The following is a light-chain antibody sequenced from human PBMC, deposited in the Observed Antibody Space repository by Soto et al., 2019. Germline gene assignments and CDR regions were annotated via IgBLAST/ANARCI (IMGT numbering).Light chain of an antibody. V-gene: IGKV1-9*01. CDR1: QGISSY. CDR2: AAS. Sequence: IQLTQSPSSLSASVGDRVTITCRASQGISSYLAWYQQKPGKAPKLLIYAASTLQSGVPSRFSGSGSGTEFTLTISSLQPEDFATYYCQQLNSYPPLFGGGTKVEIK. CDR3: QQLNSYPPL. J-gene: IGKJ4*01.